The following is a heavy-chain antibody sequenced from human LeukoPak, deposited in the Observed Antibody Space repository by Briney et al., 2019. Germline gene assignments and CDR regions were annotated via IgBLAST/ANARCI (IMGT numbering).Heavy chain of an antibody. V-gene: IGHV1-69*05. D-gene: IGHD1-26*01. CDR2: IIPIFGTA. J-gene: IGHJ3*02. CDR1: GGTFSSYA. Sequence: SVKVSCKASGGTFSSYAISWVRQAPGQGLEWMGGIIPIFGTANYAQKFQGRVTITTDESTSTAYMELSSLRSDDTAVYYCASKSLVGATESDAVDIWGQGTIVTVSS. CDR3: ASKSLVGATESDAVDI.